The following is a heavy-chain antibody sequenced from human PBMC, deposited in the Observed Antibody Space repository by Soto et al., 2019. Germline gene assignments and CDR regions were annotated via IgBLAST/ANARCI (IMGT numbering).Heavy chain of an antibody. CDR3: AHRAVSSSWYSSRNDY. Sequence: QITLKESGPTLVKPTQTLTLTCTFSGFSLSTSGVGVGWIRQPPGKALEWLALIYWDDDKRYSPSLKSRLTTTXXTXKXXVVLTMTNMDPVDTATYYCAHRAVSSSWYSSRNDYWGQGTLVTVSS. J-gene: IGHJ4*02. CDR1: GFSLSTSGVG. V-gene: IGHV2-5*02. D-gene: IGHD6-13*01. CDR2: IYWDDDK.